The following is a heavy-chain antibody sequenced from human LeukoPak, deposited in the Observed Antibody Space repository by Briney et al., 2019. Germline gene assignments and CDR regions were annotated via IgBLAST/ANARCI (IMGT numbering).Heavy chain of an antibody. Sequence: ASVKVSCKASGGTFTSYAIGWVRQAPGQGLEWMGRIIVVFGRANYAEKFQGRVTITADKSTSTAYMELSSLRSADTAVYYCASTLYYYDSSGYYYGMNAWGQGTTVTVSS. CDR3: ASTLYYYDSSGYYYGMNA. D-gene: IGHD3-22*01. CDR2: IIVVFGRA. J-gene: IGHJ6*02. V-gene: IGHV1-69*04. CDR1: GGTFTSYA.